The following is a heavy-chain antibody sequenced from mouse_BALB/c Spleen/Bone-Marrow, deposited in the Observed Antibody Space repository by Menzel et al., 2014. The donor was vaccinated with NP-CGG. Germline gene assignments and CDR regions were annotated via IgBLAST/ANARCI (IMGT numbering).Heavy chain of an antibody. V-gene: IGHV1-80*01. D-gene: IGHD1-1*01. CDR1: GYALSSYW. CDR2: IYPGDGDT. Sequence: QVQLKQSGAELVRPGSSVKISCKASGYALSSYWVNWVRQRPGQGLEWIGQIYPGDGDTNYNGKFKDKATLTADKSSSTAYMQLSSLTSEASAVYFCAKSGYGSFDYWGQGTTLTVSS. J-gene: IGHJ2*01. CDR3: AKSGYGSFDY.